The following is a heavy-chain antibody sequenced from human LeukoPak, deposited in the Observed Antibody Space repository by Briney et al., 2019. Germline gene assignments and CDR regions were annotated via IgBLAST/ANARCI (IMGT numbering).Heavy chain of an antibody. Sequence: PGGSLRLSCAASGFTFSDYYMSWIRQAPGKGLEWVSSISSSSSYIYYADSVKGRFTISRDNAKNSLYLQMNSLRAEDTAVYYCARDLATVMDYWGQGTLVTVSS. D-gene: IGHD4-11*01. CDR3: ARDLATVMDY. CDR2: ISSSSSYI. CDR1: GFTFSDYY. V-gene: IGHV3-11*06. J-gene: IGHJ4*02.